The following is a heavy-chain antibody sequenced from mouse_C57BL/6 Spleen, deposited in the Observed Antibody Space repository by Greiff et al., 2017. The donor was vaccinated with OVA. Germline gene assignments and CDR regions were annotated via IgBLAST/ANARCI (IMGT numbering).Heavy chain of an antibody. Sequence: QVQLQQPGAELVMPGASVKLSCKASGYTFTSYWMHWVKQRPGQGLEWIGEIDPSDSYTNYNQKFKGKSTLTVAKSSSTAYMQLSSLTSGDSAVYYCARRYDYGYFDYWGQGTTLTVSS. V-gene: IGHV1-69*01. CDR2: IDPSDSYT. CDR3: ARRYDYGYFDY. CDR1: GYTFTSYW. J-gene: IGHJ2*01. D-gene: IGHD2-4*01.